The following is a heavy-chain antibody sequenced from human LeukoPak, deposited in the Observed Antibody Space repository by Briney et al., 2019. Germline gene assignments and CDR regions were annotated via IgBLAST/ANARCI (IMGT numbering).Heavy chain of an antibody. Sequence: ASVKVSCKASGGTFSSYAISWVRQAPGQGLEWMGWINPNSGGTNYAQKFQGRVTMTRDTSISTAYMELSRLRSDDTAVYYCARALTTVTTSDYWGQGTLVTVSS. CDR2: INPNSGGT. J-gene: IGHJ4*02. CDR3: ARALTTVTTSDY. CDR1: GGTFSSYA. V-gene: IGHV1-2*02. D-gene: IGHD4-11*01.